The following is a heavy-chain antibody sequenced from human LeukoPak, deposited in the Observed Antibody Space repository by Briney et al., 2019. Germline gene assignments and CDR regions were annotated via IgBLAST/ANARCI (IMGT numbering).Heavy chain of an antibody. V-gene: IGHV4-34*01. CDR1: GGSFSGYY. J-gene: IGHJ6*02. Sequence: SETLYLTCAVYGGSFSGYYWSWIRQPPGKGLEWIGEINHSGSTNYNPSLKSRVTISVDTSKNQFSLKLSSVTAADTAVYYCARGRRDYDILTGYYYYGMDVWGQGTTVTVSS. CDR3: ARGRRDYDILTGYYYYGMDV. CDR2: INHSGST. D-gene: IGHD3-9*01.